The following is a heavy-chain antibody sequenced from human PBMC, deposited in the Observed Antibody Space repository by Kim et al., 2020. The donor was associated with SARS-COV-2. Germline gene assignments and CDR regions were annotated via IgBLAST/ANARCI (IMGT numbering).Heavy chain of an antibody. CDR2: STI. Sequence: STIYYADSEQGRFTTSRDNAKTSLYLQMNSLRAEDTAVYYCARSSPGMDVWGQGTTVTVSS. J-gene: IGHJ6*02. D-gene: IGHD3-10*01. CDR3: ARSSPGMDV. V-gene: IGHV3-48*01.